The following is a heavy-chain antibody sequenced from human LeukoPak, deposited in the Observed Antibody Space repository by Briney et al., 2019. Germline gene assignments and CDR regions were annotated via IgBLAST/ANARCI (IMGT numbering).Heavy chain of an antibody. CDR1: RGTFSSYA. D-gene: IGHD2-2*01. CDR2: IIPIFGTA. CDR3: ARGDRYCSSTSCTDAFDI. J-gene: IGHJ3*02. V-gene: IGHV1-69*13. Sequence: SVKVSCKASRGTFSSYAISWVRQAPGQGLEWMGGIIPIFGTANYAQKFQGRVTITADESTSTAYMELSSLRSEDTAVYYCARGDRYCSSTSCTDAFDIWGQGTMVTVSS.